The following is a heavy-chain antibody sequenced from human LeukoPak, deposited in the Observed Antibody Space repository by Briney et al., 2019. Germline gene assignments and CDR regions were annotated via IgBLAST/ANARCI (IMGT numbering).Heavy chain of an antibody. Sequence: SETLSLTCTVSGGFMNTYYWTWLRQPAGKGLEWLGRMYHSGTTNYNSPLYNPSLSSRVTMSVDGAKNQFSLRLKSLTTADPANFCARERDHGYSYGFVLDSWGQGSLVTVSS. CDR1: GGFMNTYY. J-gene: IGHJ4*02. V-gene: IGHV4-4*07. CDR3: ARERDHGYSYGFVLDS. CDR2: MYHSGTT. D-gene: IGHD5-18*01.